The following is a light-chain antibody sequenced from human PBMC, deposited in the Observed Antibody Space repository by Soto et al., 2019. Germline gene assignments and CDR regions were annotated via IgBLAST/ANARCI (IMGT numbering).Light chain of an antibody. CDR1: QSFSSK. Sequence: EIVMTQSPATLSVSPGEGATLSWRASQSFSSKLAWYQQKPGQAPRLLIYGASTRATGIPARFSGSGSGTEFTLIISSLQSEDSAVYYCQQYNSWLWTFGQGTKVDIK. J-gene: IGKJ1*01. CDR2: GAS. V-gene: IGKV3-15*01. CDR3: QQYNSWLWT.